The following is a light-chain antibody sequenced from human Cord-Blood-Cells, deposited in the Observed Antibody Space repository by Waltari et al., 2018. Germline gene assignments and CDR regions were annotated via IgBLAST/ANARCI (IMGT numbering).Light chain of an antibody. CDR1: LSDVGGYNY. CDR3: SSYTSSSTWV. Sequence: QSALTQPASVSGSPGPPITISCPGTLSDVGGYNYISWYQQHPGKAPKLMIYDVSNRPSGVSNRFSGSKSGNTASLTISGLQAEDEADYYCSSYTSSSTWVFGGGTKLTVL. J-gene: IGLJ3*02. CDR2: DVS. V-gene: IGLV2-14*01.